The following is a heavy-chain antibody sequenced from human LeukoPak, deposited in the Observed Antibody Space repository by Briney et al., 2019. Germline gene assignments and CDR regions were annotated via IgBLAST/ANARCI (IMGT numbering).Heavy chain of an antibody. D-gene: IGHD2-2*02. Sequence: GGSLRLSCAASGFTFSSYAMSWVRQAPGKGLEWVSSISSSSSYIYYADSVKGRFTISRDNAKNSLYLQMNGLRAEDTAVYYCARGDCSSTSCYTDDAFDIWGQGTMVTVSS. CDR3: ARGDCSSTSCYTDDAFDI. J-gene: IGHJ3*02. V-gene: IGHV3-21*01. CDR1: GFTFSSYA. CDR2: ISSSSSYI.